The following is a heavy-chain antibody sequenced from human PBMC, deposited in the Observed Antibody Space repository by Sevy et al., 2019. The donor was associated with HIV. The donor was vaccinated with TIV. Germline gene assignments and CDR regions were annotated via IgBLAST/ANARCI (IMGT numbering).Heavy chain of an antibody. J-gene: IGHJ5*02. V-gene: IGHV3-33*06. Sequence: GGSLRLSCAASGFTFSNYGMHWVRQAPGKGLEWVAVIWYDGSYKYNADSVKGRFTISRDNTKSTLYLQMNSLRAEDTALYYCAKTFAIFGVLMSPDFDPWGQGTLVTVSS. CDR1: GFTFSNYG. CDR2: IWYDGSYK. D-gene: IGHD3-3*01. CDR3: AKTFAIFGVLMSPDFDP.